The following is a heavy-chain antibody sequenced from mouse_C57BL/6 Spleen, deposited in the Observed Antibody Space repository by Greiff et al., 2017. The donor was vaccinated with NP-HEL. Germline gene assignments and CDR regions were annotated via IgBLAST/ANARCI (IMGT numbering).Heavy chain of an antibody. J-gene: IGHJ4*01. Sequence: QVQLKESGAELARPGASVKMSCKASGYTFTSYTMHWVKQRPGQGLEWIGYINPSSGYTKYNQKFKDKATLTADKSSSTAYMQLSSLTSEDSAVYYCASGYGSSYGAMDYWGQGTSVTVSS. V-gene: IGHV1-4*01. CDR3: ASGYGSSYGAMDY. CDR1: GYTFTSYT. CDR2: INPSSGYT. D-gene: IGHD1-1*01.